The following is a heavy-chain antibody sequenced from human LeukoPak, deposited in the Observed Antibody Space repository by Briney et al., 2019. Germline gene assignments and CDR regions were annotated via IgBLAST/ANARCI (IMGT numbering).Heavy chain of an antibody. CDR3: ARVSDYYYYGMDV. J-gene: IGHJ6*02. Sequence: GGSLRLSCAASGFTFSSYWMSWVRQAPGKGLEWVANIMQDESEKYYVDSVKGRFTISRDNAKDSLYLQVNNLRAEDTAVYYCARVSDYYYYGMDVWGQGTTVTVSS. CDR1: GFTFSSYW. V-gene: IGHV3-7*01. CDR2: IMQDESEK.